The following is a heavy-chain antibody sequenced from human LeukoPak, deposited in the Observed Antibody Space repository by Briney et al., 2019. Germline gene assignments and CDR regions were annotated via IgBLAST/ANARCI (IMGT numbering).Heavy chain of an antibody. J-gene: IGHJ4*02. CDR3: ATHRGYGDYVGFDY. D-gene: IGHD4-17*01. V-gene: IGHV1-24*01. Sequence: ASVKVSCKVSGYTLTELSMHWVRQAPGKGLEWMGGFDPEDGETIYAQKFQGRVTMTEDTSTDTAYMELSSLRSEDPAVYYCATHRGYGDYVGFDYWGQGTLVTVSS. CDR1: GYTLTELS. CDR2: FDPEDGET.